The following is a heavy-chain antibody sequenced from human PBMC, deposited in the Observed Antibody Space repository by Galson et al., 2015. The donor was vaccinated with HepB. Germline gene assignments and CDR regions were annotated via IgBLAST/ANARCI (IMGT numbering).Heavy chain of an antibody. CDR2: IIPIFGTA. J-gene: IGHJ4*02. CDR3: ARGYCSGGSCPFDY. CDR1: GGTFSSYA. V-gene: IGHV1-69*13. Sequence: SVKVSCKASGGTFSSYAISWVRQAPGQGLEWMGGIIPIFGTANYAQMFQGRVTLTADESTSTAYMELSSLRSEDTSVYYCARGYCSGGSCPFDYWGQGTLVTVSS. D-gene: IGHD2-15*01.